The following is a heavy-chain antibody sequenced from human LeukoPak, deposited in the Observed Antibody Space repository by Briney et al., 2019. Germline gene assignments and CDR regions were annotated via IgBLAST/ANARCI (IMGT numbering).Heavy chain of an antibody. CDR1: GGSISSGGYY. CDR2: IYYSGRT. Sequence: SETLSLTCTVSGGSISSGGYYWSWIRQHPGKGLEWIGCIYYSGRTYYNPSLKSRVTISVDTSKNQFSLKLSSVTAADTAVYYCARFLRVVRGVSPSYYYGMDVRAKGPRSPSP. V-gene: IGHV4-31*03. D-gene: IGHD3-10*01. J-gene: IGHJ6*02. CDR3: ARFLRVVRGVSPSYYYGMDV.